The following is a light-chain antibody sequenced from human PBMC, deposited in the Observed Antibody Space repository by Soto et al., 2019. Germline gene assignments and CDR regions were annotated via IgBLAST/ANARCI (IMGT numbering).Light chain of an antibody. Sequence: QSVLAQPASVSGSPGQSIPISCTGTSSDVGRYNYVAWYQQHPGKAPKVLIFEVSNRPSGVSSRFSGSKSGNTASLNISGLQAEDEADYYCSSYATSSTLVFGTGTKVTVL. CDR3: SSYATSSTLV. J-gene: IGLJ1*01. V-gene: IGLV2-14*01. CDR1: SSDVGRYNY. CDR2: EVS.